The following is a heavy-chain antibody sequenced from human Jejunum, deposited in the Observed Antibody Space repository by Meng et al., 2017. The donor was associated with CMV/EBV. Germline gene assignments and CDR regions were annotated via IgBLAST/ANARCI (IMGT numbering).Heavy chain of an antibody. D-gene: IGHD3-22*01. J-gene: IGHJ4*02. CDR2: INSDGSST. CDR3: ARDMYYVSSGFFGREDY. Sequence: FTSYGRHWVRQSPGKGLVWVSRINSDGSSTSYADSVKGRFTISRDNAKNTLYLQMNSLRAEDTAVYYCARDMYYVSSGFFGREDYWGQGTLVTVSS. CDR1: FTSYG. V-gene: IGHV3-74*01.